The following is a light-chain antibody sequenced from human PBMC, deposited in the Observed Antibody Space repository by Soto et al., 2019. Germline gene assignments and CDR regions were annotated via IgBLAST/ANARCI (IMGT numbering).Light chain of an antibody. V-gene: IGKV1-5*03. Sequence: DIQMTQSPPTLSASVGDRVTITCRASQNIDISLAWYQQKPGKAPNLLIYKASILESGVPSRFSGSGSGTAFTLTIISLQTDDCATYFCLSYDNYSYTFGQGTNLQLK. CDR2: KAS. CDR1: QNIDIS. CDR3: LSYDNYSYT. J-gene: IGKJ2*01.